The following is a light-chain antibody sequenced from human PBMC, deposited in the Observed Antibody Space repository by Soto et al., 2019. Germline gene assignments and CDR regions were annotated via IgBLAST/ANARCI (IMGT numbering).Light chain of an antibody. CDR2: DVS. CDR3: SSYTSSNTVV. J-gene: IGLJ2*01. CDR1: SSDVGGYNY. Sequence: QSALTQPASVSGSPGQSITISCTGTSSDVGGYNYVSWYQQHPGKAPKLMIYDVSNRPSGVSNRFSGSKSGNTASLTISGLQAEDEADYCCSSYTSSNTVVFGGGTKLTVL. V-gene: IGLV2-14*01.